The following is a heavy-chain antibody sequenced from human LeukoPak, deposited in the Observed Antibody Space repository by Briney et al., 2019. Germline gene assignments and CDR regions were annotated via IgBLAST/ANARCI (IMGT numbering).Heavy chain of an antibody. CDR3: ARDKEEQWLAAGFDD. D-gene: IGHD6-19*01. J-gene: IGHJ4*02. V-gene: IGHV1-2*02. Sequence: GASVKVSCKASGYIFNSQGMNWVRQAPGQGLEWMGWINPNSGGTNYAQKFQGRVTMTRDTSISTAYMELSRLRSDDTALYYCARDKEEQWLAAGFDDWGQGTLVTVSS. CDR1: GYIFNSQG. CDR2: INPNSGGT.